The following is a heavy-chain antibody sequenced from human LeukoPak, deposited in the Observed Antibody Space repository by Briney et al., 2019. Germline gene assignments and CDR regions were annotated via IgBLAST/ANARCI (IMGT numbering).Heavy chain of an antibody. Sequence: GGSLRLSCAAPGFTFSSYSMNWVRQAPGKGLEWVSSISSSSSYIYYADSVKGRFTISRDNAKNSLYLQMNSLRAEDTAVYYCAREVDIVVVPAAPSDAFDIWGQGTMVTVSS. D-gene: IGHD2-2*01. V-gene: IGHV3-21*01. CDR1: GFTFSSYS. CDR2: ISSSSSYI. J-gene: IGHJ3*02. CDR3: AREVDIVVVPAAPSDAFDI.